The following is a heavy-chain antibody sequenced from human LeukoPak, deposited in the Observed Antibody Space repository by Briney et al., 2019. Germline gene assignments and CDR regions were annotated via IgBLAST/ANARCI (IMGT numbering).Heavy chain of an antibody. CDR1: GFTFSSYE. CDR3: AELGITMIGGV. V-gene: IGHV3-48*03. Sequence: AGGSLRLSCAASGFTFSSYEMNWVRQAPGKGLERVSYISSSGSTIYYADSVKGRFTISRDNAKNSLYLQMNSPRAEDTAVYYCAELGITMIGGVWGKGTTVTISS. J-gene: IGHJ6*04. D-gene: IGHD3-10*02. CDR2: ISSSGSTI.